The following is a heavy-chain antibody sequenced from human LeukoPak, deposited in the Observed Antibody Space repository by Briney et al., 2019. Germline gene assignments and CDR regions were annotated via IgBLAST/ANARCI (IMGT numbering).Heavy chain of an antibody. J-gene: IGHJ4*02. CDR1: GGSISGYY. D-gene: IGHD1-14*01. CDR3: ARGRRSRFDY. CDR2: INHSGST. V-gene: IGHV4-34*01. Sequence: KSSETLSLTCTVSGGSISGYYWSWIRQPPGKGLEWIGEINHSGSTNYNPSLKSRVTISVDTSKNQFSLKLSSVTAADTAVYYCARGRRSRFDYWGQGTLVTVSS.